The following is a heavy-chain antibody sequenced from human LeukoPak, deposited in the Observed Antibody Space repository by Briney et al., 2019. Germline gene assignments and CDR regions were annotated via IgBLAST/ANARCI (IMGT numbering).Heavy chain of an antibody. J-gene: IGHJ6*02. CDR3: ARDLVIAARPSYYYYYYGMDV. D-gene: IGHD6-6*01. CDR2: INAGNGNT. Sequence: ASVNVSCKASGYTFTSYAMHWVRQAPGQRLEWMGWINAGNGNTKYSQKFQGRVTITRDTSASTAYMELSSLRSEDTAVYDCARDLVIAARPSYYYYYYGMDVWGQGTTVTVSS. V-gene: IGHV1-3*01. CDR1: GYTFTSYA.